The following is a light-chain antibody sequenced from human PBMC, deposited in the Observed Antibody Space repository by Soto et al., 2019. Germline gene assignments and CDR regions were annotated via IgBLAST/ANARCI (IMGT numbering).Light chain of an antibody. Sequence: ENVLTQSPGTLSLSPGERATLSCRASQSVSSNYLAWYQQKPGQAPRLLIYGASIRATGIPDRFSGSGSGTDFTLTISRLEPEDFAVYSCQQYSSWPWTFGQGTKVEIK. V-gene: IGKV3-20*01. J-gene: IGKJ1*01. CDR2: GAS. CDR1: QSVSSNY. CDR3: QQYSSWPWT.